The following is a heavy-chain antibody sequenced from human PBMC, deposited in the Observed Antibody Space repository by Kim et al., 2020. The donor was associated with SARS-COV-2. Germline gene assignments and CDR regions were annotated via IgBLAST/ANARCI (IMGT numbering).Heavy chain of an antibody. V-gene: IGHV3-48*02. D-gene: IGHD2-2*01. Sequence: GGSLRLSCAAYGFTFSSYSMNWVRQAPGKGLEWVSYISSSSSTIYYADSVKGRFTISRDNAKNSLYLQMNSLRDEDTAVYYCARERKVPAAYYYYYYGMDVWGQGTTVTVSS. J-gene: IGHJ6*02. CDR2: ISSSSSTI. CDR3: ARERKVPAAYYYYYYGMDV. CDR1: GFTFSSYS.